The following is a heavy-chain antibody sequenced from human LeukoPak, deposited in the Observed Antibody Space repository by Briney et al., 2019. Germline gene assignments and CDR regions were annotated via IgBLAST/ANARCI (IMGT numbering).Heavy chain of an antibody. D-gene: IGHD5-18*01. CDR1: GFTFSSYA. Sequence: GGSLRLSCAASGFTFSSYAMSWVRQAPGKGLEWVSAISGSGGSTYYAASVKGRFTISRDNSKNTLYLQMNSLRAEDTAVYYCAKLLIANTAMVLANWGQGTLVTVSS. V-gene: IGHV3-23*01. CDR2: ISGSGGST. J-gene: IGHJ4*02. CDR3: AKLLIANTAMVLAN.